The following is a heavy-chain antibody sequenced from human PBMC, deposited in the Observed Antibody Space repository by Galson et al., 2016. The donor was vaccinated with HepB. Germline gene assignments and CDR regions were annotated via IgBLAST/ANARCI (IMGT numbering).Heavy chain of an antibody. CDR3: ARGEVYFGSGSLSDS. CDR1: GDSISMYY. D-gene: IGHD3-10*01. Sequence: SETLSPTCTVSGDSISMYYWSWIRQPPGKGLEWIGFVSYSGSTTYKPSLRSRVTISVDTSKKHCYLKLKSVTAADTAVYFCARGEVYFGSGSLSDSWGQGTMVTVSS. J-gene: IGHJ5*01. CDR2: VSYSGST. V-gene: IGHV4-59*01.